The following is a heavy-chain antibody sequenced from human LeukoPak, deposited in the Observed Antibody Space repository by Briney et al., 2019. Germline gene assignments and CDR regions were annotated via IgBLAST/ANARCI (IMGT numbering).Heavy chain of an antibody. CDR2: ITSSGGST. Sequence: GGSLRLSCAASGFTISSYAMSWVRQAPGKGLEWVSTITSSGGSTYYADSVKGRFTISRDDSKNTVYLQMNSLRAEDTAVYSCAKYTSGTYYRGLDQWGQGTLVTVSS. CDR3: AKYTSGTYYRGLDQ. CDR1: GFTISSYA. J-gene: IGHJ4*02. V-gene: IGHV3-23*01. D-gene: IGHD3-10*01.